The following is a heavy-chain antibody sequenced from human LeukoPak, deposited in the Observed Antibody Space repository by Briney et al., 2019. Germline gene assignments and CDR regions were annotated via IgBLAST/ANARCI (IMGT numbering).Heavy chain of an antibody. Sequence: GGSLRLSCAASGFTFDAYAMHWVRQAPGKGLEWVSSISSSSSYIYYADSVKGRFTITRDNAKNSLYLQMNSLRAEDTAVYYCARDYYDFWSGSLWGNFDYWGQGTLVTVSS. CDR1: GFTFDAYA. V-gene: IGHV3-21*01. J-gene: IGHJ4*02. CDR2: ISSSSSYI. CDR3: ARDYYDFWSGSLWGNFDY. D-gene: IGHD3-3*01.